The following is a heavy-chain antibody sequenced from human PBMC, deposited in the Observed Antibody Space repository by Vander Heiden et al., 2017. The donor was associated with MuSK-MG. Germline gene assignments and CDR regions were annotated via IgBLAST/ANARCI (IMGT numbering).Heavy chain of an antibody. CDR1: GYSMNSDSY. V-gene: IGHV4-38-2*02. J-gene: IGHJ4*02. Sequence: QVQLQESGPRLVKPSETLSLTCSVSGYSMNSDSYWAWIRQPPGRGLEWIGTIYHGGSTFYNPSLKSRVTLSMDTSNNQFSLRLSSVTDADTALYFCARDAASSWTYYFDYWGQGILVAVSP. CDR2: IYHGGST. CDR3: ARDAASSWTYYFDY. D-gene: IGHD6-13*01.